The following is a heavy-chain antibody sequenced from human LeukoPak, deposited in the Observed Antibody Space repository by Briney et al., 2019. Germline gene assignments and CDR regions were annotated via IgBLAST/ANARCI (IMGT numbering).Heavy chain of an antibody. CDR3: ARGGGYCSSTSGYQRSYYYYYMDV. CDR2: IYYSRSN. CDR1: GCSISSSSYY. V-gene: IGHV4-39*07. Sequence: SGTLSLTCTVSGCSISSSSYYWVWIAQPPGKGREWIRSIYYSRSNYYNSSLESRITISGDTSKNQFSLNMSPSAAAANAMYYRARGGGYCSSTSGYQRSYYYYYMDVWGKGTTVTVS. D-gene: IGHD2-2*01. J-gene: IGHJ6*03.